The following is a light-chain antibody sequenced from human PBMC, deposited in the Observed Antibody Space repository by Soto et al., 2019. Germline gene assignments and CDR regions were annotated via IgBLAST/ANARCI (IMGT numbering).Light chain of an antibody. Sequence: EIGLTQSPCSLSLSPGERATLSCKTSQTSGSNFLAWYQHKPGQAPRLLIYASSNRATGIPDRFSGSASGPDFTLTSNRLEPEDSAVYYCQLYGISPQFGQGTRLEIK. J-gene: IGKJ5*01. CDR1: QTSGSNF. CDR2: ASS. CDR3: QLYGISPQ. V-gene: IGKV3-20*01.